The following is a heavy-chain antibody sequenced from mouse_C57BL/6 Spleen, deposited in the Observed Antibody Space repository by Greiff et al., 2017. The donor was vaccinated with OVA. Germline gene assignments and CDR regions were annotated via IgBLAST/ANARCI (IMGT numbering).Heavy chain of an antibody. CDR3: ARGDDDAMDY. Sequence: EVQLVESGPGLVKPSQSLSLTCSVTGYSITSGYYWNWIRQFPGNKLEWMGYISYDGSNNYNPSLKNRISITRDTSKNQFFLKLNSVTTEDTATYYCARGDDDAMDYWGQGTSVTVSS. CDR2: ISYDGSN. J-gene: IGHJ4*01. D-gene: IGHD2-12*01. V-gene: IGHV3-6*01. CDR1: GYSITSGYY.